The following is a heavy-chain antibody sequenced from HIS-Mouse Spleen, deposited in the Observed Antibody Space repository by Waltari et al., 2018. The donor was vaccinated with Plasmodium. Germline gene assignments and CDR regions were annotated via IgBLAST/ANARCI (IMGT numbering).Heavy chain of an antibody. CDR3: ASSGSGSYYY. V-gene: IGHV4-34*01. J-gene: IGHJ4*02. D-gene: IGHD3-10*01. Sequence: QVQLQQWGAGLLTPSETLSLTCAVYGGPFSGYYWSWIRQPPGKGLEWIGEINHSRSTNYNPSLKSRVTISVDTSKNQFSLKLSSVTAADTAVYYCASSGSGSYYYWGQGTLVTVSS. CDR1: GGPFSGYY. CDR2: INHSRST.